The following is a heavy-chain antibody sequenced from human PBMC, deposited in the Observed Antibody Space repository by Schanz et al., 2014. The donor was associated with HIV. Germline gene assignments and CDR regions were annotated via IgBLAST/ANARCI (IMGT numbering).Heavy chain of an antibody. J-gene: IGHJ2*01. CDR1: GGTFSSYA. D-gene: IGHD4-4*01. V-gene: IGHV1-69*01. CDR2: FIPIFGTT. CDR3: ASQYSNYDSSRRYHWYFDL. Sequence: QVPVVQSGSEVKKPGSSVKVSCTASGGTFSSYAISWVRQAPGQGLEWMGGFIPIFGTTNYAQKFQGRVPITADESTSTTYLELSSLRSEDTAVYYCASQYSNYDSSRRYHWYFDLWGRGTLVTVSS.